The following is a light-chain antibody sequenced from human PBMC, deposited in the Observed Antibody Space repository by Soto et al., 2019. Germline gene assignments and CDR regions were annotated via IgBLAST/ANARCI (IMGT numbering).Light chain of an antibody. CDR1: NVGSRS. Sequence: SYELTQPPSVSVAPGETARISCGGNNVGSRSVHWYQQKPGQAPFLVIYYDSDRPSGIPERFSGSNSGNTATLIISRVEDGDEADYCCQVWGATGDQVVFGGGTKLTVL. J-gene: IGLJ2*01. V-gene: IGLV3-21*01. CDR3: QVWGATGDQVV. CDR2: YDS.